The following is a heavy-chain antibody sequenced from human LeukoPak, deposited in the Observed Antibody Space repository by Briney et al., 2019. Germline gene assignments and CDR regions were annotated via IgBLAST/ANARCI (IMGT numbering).Heavy chain of an antibody. J-gene: IGHJ4*02. CDR1: GGSISSSSYY. V-gene: IGHV4-39*07. Sequence: SETLSLTCTVSGGSISSSSYYWGWIRQPPGKGLEWIGSIYYSGSTYYNPSLKSRVTISVDTSKSQFSLKLSSVTAADTAVYYCARDQRVYSSSSYFDYWGQGTLVTVSS. CDR3: ARDQRVYSSSSYFDY. D-gene: IGHD6-6*01. CDR2: IYYSGST.